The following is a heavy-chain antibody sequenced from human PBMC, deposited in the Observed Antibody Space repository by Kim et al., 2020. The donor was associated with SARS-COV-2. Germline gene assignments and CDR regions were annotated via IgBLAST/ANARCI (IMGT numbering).Heavy chain of an antibody. CDR2: NSGGT. J-gene: IGHJ4*02. Sequence: NSGGTSYEQKFQGRVTMTRDTSSSTAYMELSRLKFDDTAVYYCARHYDYWGQGTLVTVSS. V-gene: IGHV1-2*02. CDR3: ARHYDY. D-gene: IGHD3-3*02.